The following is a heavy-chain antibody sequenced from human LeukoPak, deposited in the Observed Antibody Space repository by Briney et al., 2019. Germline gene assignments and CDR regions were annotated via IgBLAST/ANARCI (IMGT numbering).Heavy chain of an antibody. V-gene: IGHV3-9*01. CDR1: GFTFDDYA. J-gene: IGHJ4*02. CDR3: AKEGRGYSD. D-gene: IGHD5-18*01. Sequence: GRSLRLSCAASGFTFDDYAMHWVRHAPGKGLEWVSGISWNSGSIGYADSVKGRFTISRDNAKNPLYLQMNSLRAEDTALYYCAKEGRGYSDWGQGTLVTVSS. CDR2: ISWNSGSI.